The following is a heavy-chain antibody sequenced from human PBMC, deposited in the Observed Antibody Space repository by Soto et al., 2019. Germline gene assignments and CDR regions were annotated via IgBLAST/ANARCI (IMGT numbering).Heavy chain of an antibody. V-gene: IGHV3-33*08. CDR2: IWYDGSNR. J-gene: IGHJ4*02. CDR3: ARSLTRNCQDY. D-gene: IGHD1-20*01. CDR1: GFTFSTYG. Sequence: GGSLRLSCAASGFTFSTYGMHWVRQAPGKGLEWVALIWYDGSNRYYADSVKGRFTISRDNSKNTLYLQMNSLRAEDTAVYYCARSLTRNCQDYWGKGTLVTVSS.